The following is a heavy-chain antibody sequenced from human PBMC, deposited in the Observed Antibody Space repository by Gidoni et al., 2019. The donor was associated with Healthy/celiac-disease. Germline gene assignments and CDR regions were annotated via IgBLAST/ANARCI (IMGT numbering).Heavy chain of an antibody. CDR1: GGSISRGGYY. CDR3: ARARVTIFGVVIRYYGMDV. CDR2: IYYSGST. V-gene: IGHV4-31*03. D-gene: IGHD3-3*01. J-gene: IGHJ6*02. Sequence: QVQLQESGPGLVKPSQTLSLTCTFSGGSISRGGYYWSWIRQHPGKGLEWIGYIYYSGSTYYNPALKSRVTISVDTSKNQFSLKLSSVTAADTAVYYCARARVTIFGVVIRYYGMDVWGQGTTVTVSS.